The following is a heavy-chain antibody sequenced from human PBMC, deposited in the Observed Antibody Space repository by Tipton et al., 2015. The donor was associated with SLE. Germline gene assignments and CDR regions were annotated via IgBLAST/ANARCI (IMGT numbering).Heavy chain of an antibody. D-gene: IGHD3-10*01. CDR3: ASSGLMVRESTFDY. CDR1: GFTFSSFS. CDR2: ITSGSRTI. Sequence: GSLRLSCAASGFTFSSFSMNWVRQAPGKGLEWVSYITSGSRTIYYADSVKGRFTISRDNAKNSLFLQMNSLRAEDTAVYFCASSGLMVRESTFDYWGQGTLVTVSS. V-gene: IGHV3-48*01. J-gene: IGHJ4*02.